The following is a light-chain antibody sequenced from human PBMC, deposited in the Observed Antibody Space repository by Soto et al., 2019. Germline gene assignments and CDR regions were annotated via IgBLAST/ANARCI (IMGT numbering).Light chain of an antibody. CDR1: SNDVGAYKY. Sequence: QSALTQPASVSGSPGQSVTISCTGTSNDVGAYKYVSWYQKHPGKAPKLMIYGVSNRPSGISDRFSGSKSGNTAFLTISRLQPEDEADYFCSSFTGPTTLDVFGTGTKLTVL. CDR3: SSFTGPTTLDV. V-gene: IGLV2-14*03. CDR2: GVS. J-gene: IGLJ1*01.